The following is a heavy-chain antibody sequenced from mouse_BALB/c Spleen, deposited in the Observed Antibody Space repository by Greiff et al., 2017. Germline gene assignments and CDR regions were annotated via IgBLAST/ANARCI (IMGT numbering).Heavy chain of an antibody. CDR2: ISSGGST. J-gene: IGHJ3*01. V-gene: IGHV5-6-5*01. Sequence: VQLKQSGGGLVKPGGSLKLSCAASGFTFSSYAMSWVRQTPEKRLEWVASISSGGSTYYPDSVKGRFTISRDNARNILYLQMSSLRSEDTAMYYCARGTSFPYWGQGTLVTVSA. CDR1: GFTFSSYA. CDR3: ARGTSFPY.